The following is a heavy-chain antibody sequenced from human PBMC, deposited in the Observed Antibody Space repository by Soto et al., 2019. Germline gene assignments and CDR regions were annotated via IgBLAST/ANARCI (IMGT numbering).Heavy chain of an antibody. Sequence: QVQLVQSGAEVKKPGSSVKVSCKASGGTFGSYAISWVRQAPGQGLEWMGGIIPIPGTANYAQKFQGRVTIAADASTSTAYMELGSLRSEDTAVYYCARSQGSSTSLEIYYYYYYGMDVWGQGTTVTVSS. V-gene: IGHV1-69*01. CDR3: ARSQGSSTSLEIYYYYYYGMDV. J-gene: IGHJ6*02. CDR1: GGTFGSYA. CDR2: IIPIPGTA. D-gene: IGHD2-2*01.